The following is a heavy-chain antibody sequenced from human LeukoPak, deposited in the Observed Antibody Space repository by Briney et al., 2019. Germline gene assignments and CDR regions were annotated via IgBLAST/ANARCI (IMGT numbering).Heavy chain of an antibody. CDR1: GGSISSYY. J-gene: IGHJ4*02. D-gene: IGHD2-2*01. Sequence: SETLSLTCTVSGGSISSYYWSWIRQPAGKGLEWIGRIYTSGSTNYNPSLKSRVTMSVDTSKNQFSLKLSSVTAADTAVYYCAKVNQPYAIVVPAAMDYWGQGTLVTVSS. CDR3: AKVNQPYAIVVPAAMDY. CDR2: IYTSGST. V-gene: IGHV4-4*07.